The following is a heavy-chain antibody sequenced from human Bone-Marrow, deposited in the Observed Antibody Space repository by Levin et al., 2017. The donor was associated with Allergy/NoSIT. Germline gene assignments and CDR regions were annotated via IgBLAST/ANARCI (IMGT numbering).Heavy chain of an antibody. V-gene: IGHV1-69*13. CDR2: IIPIFGTA. CDR3: ARMPAYYYDSSGPRGWAFDI. CDR1: GGTFSSYT. Sequence: SVKVSCKASGGTFSSYTISWVRQAPGQGLEWMGGIIPIFGTANYAQKFQGRVTITADESTSTAYMELSSLRSEDTAVYYCARMPAYYYDSSGPRGWAFDIWGQGTMVTVSS. D-gene: IGHD3-22*01. J-gene: IGHJ3*02.